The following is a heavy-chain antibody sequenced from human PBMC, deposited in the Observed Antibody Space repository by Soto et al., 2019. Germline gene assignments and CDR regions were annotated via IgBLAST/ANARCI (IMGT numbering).Heavy chain of an antibody. CDR1: GFTFSNAW. CDR2: IKSKTDGGTT. J-gene: IGHJ6*02. CDR3: TTDPYVDTAMDDGMDV. D-gene: IGHD5-18*01. V-gene: IGHV3-15*01. Sequence: GGSLRLSCAASGFTFSNAWMSWVRQAPGKGLEWVGRIKSKTDGGTTDYAAPVKGRFTISRDDSKNTLYLQMNSLKTEDTAVYYCTTDPYVDTAMDDGMDVWGQGTTVTVSS.